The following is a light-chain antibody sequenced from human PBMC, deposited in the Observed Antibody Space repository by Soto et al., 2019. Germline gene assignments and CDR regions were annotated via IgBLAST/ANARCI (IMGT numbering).Light chain of an antibody. J-gene: IGLJ1*01. CDR2: EVS. CDR1: SSDVGGYNY. Sequence: QSVLTQPASVSGSPGQSITISCTGTSSDVGGYNYVSWYQQHPGKAPKLMISEVSNRPSGVSNRFSGSKSGNTASLTISGLQAEDEADYYCSSYTSSSTYVFGTGTKVP. CDR3: SSYTSSSTYV. V-gene: IGLV2-14*01.